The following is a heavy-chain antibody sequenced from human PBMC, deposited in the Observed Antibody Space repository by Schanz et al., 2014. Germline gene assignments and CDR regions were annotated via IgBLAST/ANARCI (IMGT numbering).Heavy chain of an antibody. V-gene: IGHV3-23*04. Sequence: VQLVESGGGVVQPGRSLRLSCAASGFTFSSYAMSWVRQAPGKGLEWISAISGSGVSTHYADSVKGRFTISRDNSKNTVYLQMNSLRGEDTGMYYCARGDPVAGLDYWGRGTLVTVSS. CDR3: ARGDPVAGLDY. J-gene: IGHJ4*02. CDR2: ISGSGVST. CDR1: GFTFSSYA.